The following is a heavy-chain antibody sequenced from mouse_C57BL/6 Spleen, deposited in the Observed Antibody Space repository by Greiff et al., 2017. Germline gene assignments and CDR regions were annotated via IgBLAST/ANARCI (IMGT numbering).Heavy chain of an antibody. D-gene: IGHD2-4*01. CDR3: ARYDSYYAMDY. Sequence: VQLQQSGPELVKPGDSVKISCKASGYSFTGYFMNWVMQSHGKSLEWIGRINPYNGDTFYNQKFKGKATLTVDKSSSTAHMELRSLTSEDSAVYYCARYDSYYAMDYWGQGTSVTVSS. CDR1: GYSFTGYF. V-gene: IGHV1-20*01. CDR2: INPYNGDT. J-gene: IGHJ4*01.